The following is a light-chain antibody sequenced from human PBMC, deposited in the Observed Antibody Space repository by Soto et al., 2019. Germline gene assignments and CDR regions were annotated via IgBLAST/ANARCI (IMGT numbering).Light chain of an antibody. CDR2: DAS. Sequence: DIVLTQSPVTLSLSPGDRATLSCRASQSISTYLAWFQQKPGRAPRLLIYDASNRAAGVPARFTGSGSGTDFTLSISSLVPEDFAVYYCQQSSDWPLTFGGGTKVDIK. CDR1: QSISTY. J-gene: IGKJ4*01. CDR3: QQSSDWPLT. V-gene: IGKV3-11*01.